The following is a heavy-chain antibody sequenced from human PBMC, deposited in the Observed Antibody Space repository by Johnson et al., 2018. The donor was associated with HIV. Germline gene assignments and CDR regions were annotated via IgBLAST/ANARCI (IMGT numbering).Heavy chain of an antibody. CDR1: GFTFSSYA. Sequence: EVQLVESGGGLVQPGGSLRLSCAASGFTFSSYALSWVRQAPGKGLQWVSAISWNSGTIAYTDSVKGRFTISRDNAKNTLFLQMNSLRAEDTAIYYCAKDGSGTYPNAFDIWGQGTMVTVSS. J-gene: IGHJ3*02. D-gene: IGHD1-26*01. V-gene: IGHV3-23*04. CDR2: ISWNSGTI. CDR3: AKDGSGTYPNAFDI.